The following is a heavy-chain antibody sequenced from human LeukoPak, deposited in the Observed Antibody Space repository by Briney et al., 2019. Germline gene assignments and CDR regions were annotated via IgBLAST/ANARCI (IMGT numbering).Heavy chain of an antibody. V-gene: IGHV3-21*01. CDR1: GFTFSSYS. CDR2: ISSSSSYI. D-gene: IGHD2-15*01. CDR3: ARDLKAGYCSGGSCSQGGHY. Sequence: PGGSLRLSCAASGFTFSSYSMNWVRQAPGKGLEWVSSISSSSSYIYYADSVKGRFTISRDNAKNSLYLQMNSLRAEDTAVYYCARDLKAGYCSGGSCSQGGHYWGQGTLVTVSS. J-gene: IGHJ4*02.